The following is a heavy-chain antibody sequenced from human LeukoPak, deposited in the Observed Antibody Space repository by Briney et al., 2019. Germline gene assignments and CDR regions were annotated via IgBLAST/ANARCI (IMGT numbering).Heavy chain of an antibody. CDR1: GYSFTSYG. Sequence: GESLKISCKGSGYSFTSYGISWVRQAPGQGLEWMGWISAYNGNTNYAQKLQGRVTMTTDTSTSTAYMELRSLRSDDTAVYYCARGTADAFDIWGQGTMVTVSS. CDR2: ISAYNGNT. CDR3: ARGTADAFDI. J-gene: IGHJ3*02. V-gene: IGHV1-18*01. D-gene: IGHD2-8*02.